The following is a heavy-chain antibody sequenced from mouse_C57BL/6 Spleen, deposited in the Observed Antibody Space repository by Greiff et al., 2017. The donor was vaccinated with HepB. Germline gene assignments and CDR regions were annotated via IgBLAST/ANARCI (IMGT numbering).Heavy chain of an antibody. J-gene: IGHJ3*01. Sequence: DVQLVESGGGLVKPGGSLKLSCAASGFTFSDYGMHWVRQAPEKGLEWVAYISSGSSTIYYADTVKGRFTISRDNAKNTLFLQMTSLRSEDTAMYYCARRNFSAFAYWGQGTLVTVSA. CDR3: ARRNFSAFAY. V-gene: IGHV5-17*01. CDR2: ISSGSSTI. CDR1: GFTFSDYG.